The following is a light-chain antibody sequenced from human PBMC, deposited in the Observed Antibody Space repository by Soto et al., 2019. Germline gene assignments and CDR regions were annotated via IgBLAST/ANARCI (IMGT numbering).Light chain of an antibody. CDR1: QSVGSNY. V-gene: IGKV3-20*01. Sequence: EIVLTQSPGTLSLSPGERATLYCRASQSVGSNYLAWYQQKPGQAPRVLIYGASRRATGIPDRFSGSGSGADFTLTISRLEPEDCAVYYCQQYTTSPFTFGPGTKVDI. J-gene: IGKJ3*01. CDR3: QQYTTSPFT. CDR2: GAS.